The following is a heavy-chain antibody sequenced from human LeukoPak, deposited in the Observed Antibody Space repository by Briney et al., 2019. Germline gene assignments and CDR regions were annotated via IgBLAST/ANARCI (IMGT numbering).Heavy chain of an antibody. CDR2: ISSSSSYI. D-gene: IGHD5-24*01. Sequence: GRSLRLSCAASGFTFSSYSMNWVRQAPGKGLEWVSSISSSSSYIYYADSVKGRFTISRDNAKNSLYLQMNSLRAEDTAVYYCARGRRDGSTSDYWGQGTLVTVSS. J-gene: IGHJ4*02. CDR3: ARGRRDGSTSDY. CDR1: GFTFSSYS. V-gene: IGHV3-21*01.